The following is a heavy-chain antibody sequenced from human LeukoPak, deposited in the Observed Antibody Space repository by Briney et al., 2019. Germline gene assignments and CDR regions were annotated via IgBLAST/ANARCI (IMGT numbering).Heavy chain of an antibody. CDR3: AKRNSDPYDAFDI. J-gene: IGHJ3*02. D-gene: IGHD2-21*02. CDR1: GFTFSSYA. V-gene: IGHV3-23*01. Sequence: GGSLRLSCAASGFTFSSYAMSWVRQAPGKGLEWVPAISGSGGSTYYADSVKGRFTISRDNSKNTLYLQMNSLRAEDTAVYYCAKRNSDPYDAFDIWGQGTMVTVSS. CDR2: ISGSGGST.